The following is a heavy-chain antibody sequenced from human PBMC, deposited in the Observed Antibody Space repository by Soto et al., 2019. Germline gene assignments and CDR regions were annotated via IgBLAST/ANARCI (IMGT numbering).Heavy chain of an antibody. J-gene: IGHJ4*02. D-gene: IGHD2-15*01. V-gene: IGHV3-49*03. CDR1: GFTFGDYA. CDR2: IRSKAYGGTT. Sequence: GGSLRLSCTASGFTFGDYAMSWFRQAPGKGLEWVGFIRSKAYGGTTEYAASVKGRFTISRDDSKSIAHLQMNSLKTEDTAVYYCTRDFRLVRGTFDYWGQGTLVTVSS. CDR3: TRDFRLVRGTFDY.